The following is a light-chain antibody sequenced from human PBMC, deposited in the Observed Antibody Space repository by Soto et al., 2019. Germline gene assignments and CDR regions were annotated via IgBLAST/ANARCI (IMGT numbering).Light chain of an antibody. CDR3: QHYGSSPIP. J-gene: IGKJ5*01. CDR2: GAS. V-gene: IGKV3-20*01. Sequence: EVVKNQSPASLSVSPGERATLSCRASQNIRNNLAWYQQKPGQSPRLLISGASTREAGIPGRFSGSGSGTDFTLTISRLEPEDFAVYYCQHYGSSPIPFGQGTRLEI. CDR1: QNIRNN.